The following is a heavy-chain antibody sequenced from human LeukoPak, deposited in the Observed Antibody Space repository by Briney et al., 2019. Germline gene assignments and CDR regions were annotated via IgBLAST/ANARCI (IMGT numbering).Heavy chain of an antibody. V-gene: IGHV4-34*01. D-gene: IGHD3-3*01. Sequence: SETLSLTCAVYGGSFSGYYWSWIRQPPGKGLEWIGEINHSGSTNYNPSLKSRVTISVDTSKNQFSLKLSSVTAADTAVYYCARGTYDFWSGYGPYYFDYWGQGTLVTVSS. CDR3: ARGTYDFWSGYGPYYFDY. CDR1: GGSFSGYY. CDR2: INHSGST. J-gene: IGHJ4*02.